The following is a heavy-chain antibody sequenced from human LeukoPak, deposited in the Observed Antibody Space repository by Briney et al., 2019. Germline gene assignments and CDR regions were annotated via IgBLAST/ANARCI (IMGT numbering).Heavy chain of an antibody. J-gene: IGHJ4*02. CDR2: INPNSGGT. CDR1: GYTFTDYY. Sequence: ASVKVSCKASGYTFTDYYIHWVRQAPGQGLEWMGWINPNSGGTKYAQKLQGRVTMTTDTSTSTAYMELRSLRSDDTAVYYCARDLPRVTMVRGVNDYWGQGTLVTVSS. CDR3: ARDLPRVTMVRGVNDY. V-gene: IGHV1-2*02. D-gene: IGHD3-10*01.